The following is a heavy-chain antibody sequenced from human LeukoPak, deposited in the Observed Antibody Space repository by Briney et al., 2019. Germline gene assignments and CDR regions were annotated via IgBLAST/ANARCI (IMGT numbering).Heavy chain of an antibody. CDR2: IYPGHSDT. CDR1: GYSFTSYW. Sequence: PGESLKISCKGSGYSFTSYWIGWVRQMPGRGLAWMGMIYPGHSDTRYSPSFQGQVTISADKSISTAYLQWSSLKASDTAMYYCARGSLTYYYDSSGYYLDAFDIWGQGTMVTVSS. D-gene: IGHD3-22*01. CDR3: ARGSLTYYYDSSGYYLDAFDI. J-gene: IGHJ3*02. V-gene: IGHV5-51*01.